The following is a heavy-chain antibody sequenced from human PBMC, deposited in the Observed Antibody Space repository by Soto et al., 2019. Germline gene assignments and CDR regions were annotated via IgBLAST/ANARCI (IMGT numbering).Heavy chain of an antibody. CDR3: ARVPRYSSSWYWGWFDP. D-gene: IGHD6-13*01. CDR1: GGSISSYY. CDR2: IYYSGST. J-gene: IGHJ5*02. Sequence: SETLSLTCTVSGGSISSYYWSWIRQPPGKGLEWIGYIYYSGSTNYNPSLKSRVTISVDTSKNQFSLKLSSVTAADTAVYYCARVPRYSSSWYWGWFDPWGQGTLVTVS. V-gene: IGHV4-59*01.